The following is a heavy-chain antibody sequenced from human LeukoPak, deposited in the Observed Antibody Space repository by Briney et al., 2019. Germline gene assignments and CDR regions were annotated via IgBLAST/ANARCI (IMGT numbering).Heavy chain of an antibody. CDR3: AKDSSGWYVIYYYYGMDV. D-gene: IGHD6-19*01. CDR2: ISYDGSNK. CDR1: GFTFSSYG. J-gene: IGHJ6*02. V-gene: IGHV3-30*18. Sequence: TGGSLRLSCAASGFTFSSYGMHWVRQAPGKGLEWVAVISYDGSNKYYADSVKGRFTISRDNSKNTLYLQMISLRAEDTAVYYCAKDSSGWYVIYYYYGMDVWGQGTTVTVSS.